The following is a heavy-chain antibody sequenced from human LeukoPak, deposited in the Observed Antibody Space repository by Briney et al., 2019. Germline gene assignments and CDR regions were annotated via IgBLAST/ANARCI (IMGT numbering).Heavy chain of an antibody. CDR3: ARVGAIQGAFDI. D-gene: IGHD3-16*01. CDR1: GYTFTGYY. V-gene: IGHV1-2*02. J-gene: IGHJ3*02. CDR2: INPNSGGT. Sequence: ASVKVSCKAAGYTFTGYYMHWARQAPGQGLEWVGWINPNSGGTNYAQKFQGRVTMTRDTSISTAYMELSRLRSDDTAVYYCARVGAIQGAFDIWGQGTMVTVSS.